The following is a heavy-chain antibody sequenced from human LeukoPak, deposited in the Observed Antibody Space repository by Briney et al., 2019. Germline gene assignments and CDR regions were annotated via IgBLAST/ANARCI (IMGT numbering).Heavy chain of an antibody. CDR2: ISSSSSTI. Sequence: GGSLRLSCAASGFTFSSYSMNWVRQAPGKGLEWVSYISSSSSTIYYAVSVKGRFTISRDNAKNSLYLQMNSLRAEDTAVYYCARDVEFDPWGQGTLVTVSS. CDR1: GFTFSSYS. V-gene: IGHV3-48*01. J-gene: IGHJ5*02. CDR3: ARDVEFDP.